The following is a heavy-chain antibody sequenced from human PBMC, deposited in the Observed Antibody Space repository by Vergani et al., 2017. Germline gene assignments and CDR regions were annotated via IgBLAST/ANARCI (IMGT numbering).Heavy chain of an antibody. J-gene: IGHJ6*02. CDR2: ISGSGGST. D-gene: IGHD5-12*01. CDR3: AKANPRNSGYDYLYYYHAMDV. V-gene: IGHV3-23*01. CDR1: GFTFNHYA. Sequence: EVQLLESGGDLVQPGGSLRLSCAASGFTFNHYAMNWVRQAPGKGLEWVSGISGSGGSTYYAGSVKGRFTSSRDSSKNTLYLQMNSLSGGDTAVYYSAKANPRNSGYDYLYYYHAMDVWGQGTTVTVSS.